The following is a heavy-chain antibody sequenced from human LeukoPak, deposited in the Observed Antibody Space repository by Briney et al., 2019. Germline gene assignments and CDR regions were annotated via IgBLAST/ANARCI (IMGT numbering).Heavy chain of an antibody. CDR2: IIPIFGTA. Sequence: SVKVSCKASGGTFSNYAISWVRQAPGQGLEWMGRIIPIFGTANYAQKFQGRVTITTDESTSTAYMELSSLRSEDTAVYYCARDLSYLGYPSFDYWGQGTLVTVSS. J-gene: IGHJ4*02. CDR3: ARDLSYLGYPSFDY. D-gene: IGHD2/OR15-2a*01. CDR1: GGTFSNYA. V-gene: IGHV1-69*05.